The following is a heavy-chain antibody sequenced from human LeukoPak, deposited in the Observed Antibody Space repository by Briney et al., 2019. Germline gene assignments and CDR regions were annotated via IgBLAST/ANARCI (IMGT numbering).Heavy chain of an antibody. J-gene: IGHJ3*02. CDR1: GGSISSGSYY. CDR3: ARGPYYYGGSAFDI. D-gene: IGHD3-10*01. CDR2: IYTSGNT. Sequence: SETLSLTCTVSGGSISSGSYYWSWIRQPAGKGLEWIGRIYTSGNTNYNPSPKSRVTISVDTSKNQFSLKLSSVTAADTAVYYCARGPYYYGGSAFDIWGQGTMVTVSS. V-gene: IGHV4-61*02.